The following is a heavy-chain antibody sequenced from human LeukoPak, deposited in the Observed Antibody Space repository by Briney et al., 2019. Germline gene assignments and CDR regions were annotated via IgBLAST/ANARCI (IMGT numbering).Heavy chain of an antibody. Sequence: SETLSLTCTVSGGSISSGSYYWGWIRQPPGKGLEWIGTIYYSGRTNYSGRTNYNSSLKSRVTISIDTSKNQFSLKLTSVTAADTAVYFCARGIVGSRDFYFRYYFDYWGQGTLVTVSS. D-gene: IGHD3/OR15-3a*01. V-gene: IGHV4-39*07. CDR2: IYYSGRTNYSGRT. CDR1: GGSISSGSYY. CDR3: ARGIVGSRDFYFRYYFDY. J-gene: IGHJ4*02.